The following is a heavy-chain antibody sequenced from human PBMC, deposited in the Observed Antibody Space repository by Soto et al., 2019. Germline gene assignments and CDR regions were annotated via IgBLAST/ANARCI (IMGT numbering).Heavy chain of an antibody. D-gene: IGHD6-6*01. Sequence: GXSLILSCAASGFTCSSYGMHCVRQAPVKGLEWVAVIWYDGSNKYYADSVKGRFTISRDNSKNTLYLQMNSLRAEDTAVYYCAKDLEYSSSFYYGMDVWGQGTTVTVSS. V-gene: IGHV3-33*06. CDR2: IWYDGSNK. CDR1: GFTCSSYG. J-gene: IGHJ6*02. CDR3: AKDLEYSSSFYYGMDV.